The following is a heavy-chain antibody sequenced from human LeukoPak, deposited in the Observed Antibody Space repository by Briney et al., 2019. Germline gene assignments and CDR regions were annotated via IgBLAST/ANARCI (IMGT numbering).Heavy chain of an antibody. V-gene: IGHV3-30*04. CDR3: ARYFGDVDAFDI. Sequence: PGRSLRLSCAASGFTFSSYAMHWVRQAPGKGLEWVAVISYDGSNKYYADSVKGRFTISRDNTKNTLYLQMNSLRAEDTAVYYCARYFGDVDAFDIWGQGTMVTVSS. CDR2: ISYDGSNK. D-gene: IGHD4-17*01. CDR1: GFTFSSYA. J-gene: IGHJ3*02.